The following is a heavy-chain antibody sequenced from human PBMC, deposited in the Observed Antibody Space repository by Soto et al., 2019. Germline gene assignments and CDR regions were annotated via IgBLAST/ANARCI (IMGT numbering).Heavy chain of an antibody. CDR1: GFTFISYG. V-gene: IGHV3-30*18. Sequence: GWSLRLACAASGFTFISYGMHWVRQAPGKGLEWVAVISYDGSNKYYADSVKGRFTISRDNSKNTLYLQMNSLRAEDTAVYYCAKEAVAAAGDYYYYYYGMDVWGQGTTVTVSS. J-gene: IGHJ6*02. CDR2: ISYDGSNK. D-gene: IGHD6-13*01. CDR3: AKEAVAAAGDYYYYYYGMDV.